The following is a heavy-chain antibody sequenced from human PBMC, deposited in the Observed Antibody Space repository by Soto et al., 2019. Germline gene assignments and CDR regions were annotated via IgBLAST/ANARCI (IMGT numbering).Heavy chain of an antibody. CDR2: ISSSSSYI. D-gene: IGHD1-26*01. V-gene: IGHV3-21*01. CDR1: GFTFSSYS. CDR3: ARAAREVGATLVSY. J-gene: IGHJ4*02. Sequence: PGGSLRLSCAASGFTFSSYSMNWVRQAPGKGLEWVSSISSSSSYIYYADSVKGRFTISRDNAKNSLYLQMNSLRAEDTAVYYCARAAREVGATLVSYWGQGTLVTVSS.